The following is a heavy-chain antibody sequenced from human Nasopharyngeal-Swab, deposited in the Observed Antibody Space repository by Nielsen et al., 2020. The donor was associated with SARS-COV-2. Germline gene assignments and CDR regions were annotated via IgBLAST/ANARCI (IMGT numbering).Heavy chain of an antibody. J-gene: IGHJ4*02. CDR2: IYYSGST. CDR3: ASGLLWLRLLDY. D-gene: IGHD5-12*01. Sequence: SETLSLTCTVSGGSISSGCYYWSWIRQHPGKGLEWIGYIYYSGSTYYNPSLKSRVTISVDTSKNQFSLKLSSVTAADTAVYYCASGLLWLRLLDYWGQGTLVTVSS. V-gene: IGHV4-31*03. CDR1: GGSISSGCYY.